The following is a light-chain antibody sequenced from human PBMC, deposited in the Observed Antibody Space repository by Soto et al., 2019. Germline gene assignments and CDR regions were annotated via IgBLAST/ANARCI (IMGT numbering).Light chain of an antibody. CDR1: SSDVGGYNY. Sequence: QSALTQPASVSGSTGQSTTISCTGTSSDVGGYNYVSWYQQHPGKAPKFMIYDVSNRPSGVSNRFSGSKSGNTASLTISGLQAEDEADYYCSSYTTSNTRQIVFGTGTKVTVL. J-gene: IGLJ1*01. CDR2: DVS. V-gene: IGLV2-14*01. CDR3: SSYTTSNTRQIV.